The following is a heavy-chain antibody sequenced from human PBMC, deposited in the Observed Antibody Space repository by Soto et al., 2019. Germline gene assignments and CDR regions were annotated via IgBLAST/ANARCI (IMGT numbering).Heavy chain of an antibody. CDR3: ARSVAARPYYFYYMDV. J-gene: IGHJ6*03. CDR1: GGSVSSSS. D-gene: IGHD6-6*01. CDR2: IYSDGGT. V-gene: IGHV4-4*08. Sequence: LSLTCTVSGGSVSSSSWSWIRQPPGKGLEWIGYIYSDGGTNYNPSLKSRVTISLDTSINQFSLKLSSLTAADTAVYYCARSVAARPYYFYYMDVWGKGTTVTVSS.